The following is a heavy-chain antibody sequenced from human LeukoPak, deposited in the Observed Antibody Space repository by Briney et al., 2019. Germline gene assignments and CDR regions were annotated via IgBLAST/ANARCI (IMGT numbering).Heavy chain of an antibody. CDR2: LYTSGGT. J-gene: IGHJ3*02. CDR3: ARSGSYANDAFHI. V-gene: IGHV4-4*07. D-gene: IGHD1-26*01. CDR1: GGSISSYH. Sequence: SETLSPTCTVSGGSISSYHWSWIRQPAGKGLEWIGRLYTSGGTNYNPSLKSRVSMSVDTSKSQFSLELNSVTAADTAVYYCARSGSYANDAFHIWGQGTMVTVSS.